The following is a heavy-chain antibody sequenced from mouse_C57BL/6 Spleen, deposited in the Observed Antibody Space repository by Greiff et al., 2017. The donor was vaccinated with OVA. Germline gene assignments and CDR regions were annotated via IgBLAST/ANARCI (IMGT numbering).Heavy chain of an antibody. V-gene: IGHV1-55*01. CDR2: IYPGCGST. D-gene: IGHD2-5*01. CDR1: GYTFTSYW. CDR3: ARSGYYSNLWYFDV. Sequence: QVQLQQPGAELVKPGASVKMSCKASGYTFTSYWITWVKQRPGQGLEWIGDIYPGCGSTNYNEKFKSKATLTVDTSSSTAYMQLSSLTSEDSAVYYCARSGYYSNLWYFDVWGTGTTVTVSS. J-gene: IGHJ1*03.